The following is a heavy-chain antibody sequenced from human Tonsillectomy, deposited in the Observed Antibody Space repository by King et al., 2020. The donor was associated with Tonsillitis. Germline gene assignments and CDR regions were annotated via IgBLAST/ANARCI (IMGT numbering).Heavy chain of an antibody. V-gene: IGHV3-7*01. CDR1: GFTSTTYW. J-gene: IGHJ4*02. CDR2: INKDGDEK. D-gene: IGHD2-21*01. Sequence: VQLVESGGGLVQPGGSLRLSCAASGFTSTTYWMSWVRQAPGKGLEWVANINKDGDEKYSVDSVKGRFTISRDNAKNSLFLQMKSLRAEDTAAYYCAREVSVSVILHEEPYFDYWGQGTLVTVSS. CDR3: AREVSVSVILHEEPYFDY.